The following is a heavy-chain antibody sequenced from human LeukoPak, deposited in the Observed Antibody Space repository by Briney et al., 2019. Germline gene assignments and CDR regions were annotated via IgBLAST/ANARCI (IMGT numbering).Heavy chain of an antibody. V-gene: IGHV3-30-3*01. CDR3: ARDLSITMIVVANDAFDI. CDR2: ISHDGSNK. J-gene: IGHJ3*02. D-gene: IGHD3-22*01. CDR1: GFTFSSYA. Sequence: GGSPRLSCAASGFTFSSYAMHWVRQAPGKGLEWVAVISHDGSNKYYADSVKGRFTISRDNSKNTLYLQMNSLRAEDTAVYYCARDLSITMIVVANDAFDIWGQGTMVTVSS.